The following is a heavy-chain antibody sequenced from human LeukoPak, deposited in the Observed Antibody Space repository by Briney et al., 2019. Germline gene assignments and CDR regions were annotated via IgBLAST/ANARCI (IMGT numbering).Heavy chain of an antibody. Sequence: SETLSLTCTVPGGSISTYYWSWIRQAPGKGLEWIGHMYYSGSTTYNPSLKSRVTISIDTSKNQLSLKLSSVTAADTAVYYCARRSAAVMEDWFDPWGQGTLVIVSS. CDR1: GGSISTYY. J-gene: IGHJ5*02. CDR2: MYYSGST. CDR3: ARRSAAVMEDWFDP. D-gene: IGHD2-2*01. V-gene: IGHV4-59*08.